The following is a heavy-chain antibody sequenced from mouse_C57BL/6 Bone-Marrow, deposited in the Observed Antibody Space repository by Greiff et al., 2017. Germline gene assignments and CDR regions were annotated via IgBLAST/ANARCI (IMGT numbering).Heavy chain of an antibody. CDR2: IDPANGNT. D-gene: IGHD1-1*01. Sequence: EVQLQQSVAELVRPGASVKLSCTASGFNIKNTYMHWVKQRPEQGLEWIGRIDPANGNTKYAPKFPGKATITADTSSNTAYLQLSSLTSEDTAIYYCARRYYYGSSPYYFDYWGQGTTLTVSS. J-gene: IGHJ2*01. V-gene: IGHV14-3*01. CDR1: GFNIKNTY. CDR3: ARRYYYGSSPYYFDY.